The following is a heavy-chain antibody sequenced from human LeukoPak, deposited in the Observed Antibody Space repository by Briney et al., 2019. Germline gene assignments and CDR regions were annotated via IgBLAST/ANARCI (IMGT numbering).Heavy chain of an antibody. J-gene: IGHJ4*02. CDR2: TWYDGTNT. Sequence: GGSLRLSCAASGFTFSGYGIHWVRQAPGKGLEWVAVTWYDGTNTYFADSVKGRFTISRDNSKNTLDLQMNSLRAEDTAVYYCARGRGGTYGSDYFDYWGQGTLSPSPQ. CDR1: GFTFSGYG. CDR3: ARGRGGTYGSDYFDY. V-gene: IGHV3-33*01. D-gene: IGHD1-26*01.